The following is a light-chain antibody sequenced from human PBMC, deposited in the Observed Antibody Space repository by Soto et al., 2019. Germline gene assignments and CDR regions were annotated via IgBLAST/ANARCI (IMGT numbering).Light chain of an antibody. Sequence: DIQMTQSPSTLSASVGDRVTITCRASQSISSWLAWYQQKPGKAPNRLIYNASSLESGLPSRFSGSGSGTEFTITISRVQPDDFAAYYCQHYSSLWTFGQGTKVDIK. V-gene: IGKV1-5*03. CDR3: QHYSSLWT. CDR1: QSISSW. CDR2: NAS. J-gene: IGKJ1*01.